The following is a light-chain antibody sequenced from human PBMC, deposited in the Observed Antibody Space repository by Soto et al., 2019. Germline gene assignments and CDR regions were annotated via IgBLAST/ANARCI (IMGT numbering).Light chain of an antibody. CDR1: SSDVGGYNH. CDR3: SSFATTDTPMV. Sequence: QSALTQPASVSGSPGQSITISCTRTSSDVGGYNHVSWYQQHPGEAPKLMIYDVSSRPSGVSNRFSGSKAADTASLTISGLQAEDEADYYCSSFATTDTPMVFGGGTKVTVL. CDR2: DVS. V-gene: IGLV2-14*03. J-gene: IGLJ2*01.